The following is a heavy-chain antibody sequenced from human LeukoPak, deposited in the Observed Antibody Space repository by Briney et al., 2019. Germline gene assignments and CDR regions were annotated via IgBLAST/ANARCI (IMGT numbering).Heavy chain of an antibody. V-gene: IGHV1-46*03. D-gene: IGHD6-6*01. CDR1: GYTFTSYY. J-gene: IGHJ6*03. CDR2: INPSGGST. CDR3: ARDLGNRIAARLPGKTMDV. Sequence: GASVKVSCKASGYTFTSYYMHWVRQAPGQGLEWMGIINPSGGSTSYAQKFQGRVTMTRDTSTRTVYMELSSLRSEDTAVYYCARDLGNRIAARLPGKTMDVWGKGTTVTVSS.